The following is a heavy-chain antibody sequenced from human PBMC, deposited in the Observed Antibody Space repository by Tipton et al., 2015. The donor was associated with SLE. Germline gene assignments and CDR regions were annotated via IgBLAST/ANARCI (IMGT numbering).Heavy chain of an antibody. CDR2: IYTSGST. CDR1: GGSISSDDYY. CDR3: ARVSSTSCYALDY. Sequence: TLSLTCTVSGGSISSDDYYWSWIRQPAGKGLEWIGRIYTSGSTNYNPSLKSRVTISVDTSKKQFSLKLSSVTAADTAVYYCARVSSTSCYALDYWGQGTLVTVSS. J-gene: IGHJ4*02. V-gene: IGHV4-61*02. D-gene: IGHD2-2*01.